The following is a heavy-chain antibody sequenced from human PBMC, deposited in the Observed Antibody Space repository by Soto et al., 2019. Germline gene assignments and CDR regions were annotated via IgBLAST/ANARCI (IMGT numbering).Heavy chain of an antibody. CDR3: ARDLYGYCGGDCSIPCYYYGMDV. Sequence: QVQLVQSGAEVKKPGSSVKVSCKASGGPFSSYAISWVRQAPGQGLEWMGGIIPIFGTANYAQKFQGRVTITADESTSTAYMELSSLRSEDTAVYYCARDLYGYCGGDCSIPCYYYGMDVWGQGTTVTVSS. CDR1: GGPFSSYA. V-gene: IGHV1-69*12. D-gene: IGHD2-21*02. CDR2: IIPIFGTA. J-gene: IGHJ6*02.